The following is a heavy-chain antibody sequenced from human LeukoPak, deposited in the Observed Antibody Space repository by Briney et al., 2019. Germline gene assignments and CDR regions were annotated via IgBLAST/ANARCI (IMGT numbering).Heavy chain of an antibody. V-gene: IGHV3-66*01. J-gene: IGHJ4*02. CDR2: IYSGGST. CDR3: AKASGIAAAGTWFDY. Sequence: GGSLRLSCAASGFTVSSNYMSWVRQAPGKGLEWVSVIYSGGSTYYADSVKGRFTISRDNSKNTLYLQMNSLRAEDTAVYYCAKASGIAAAGTWFDYWGQGTLVTVSS. CDR1: GFTVSSNY. D-gene: IGHD6-13*01.